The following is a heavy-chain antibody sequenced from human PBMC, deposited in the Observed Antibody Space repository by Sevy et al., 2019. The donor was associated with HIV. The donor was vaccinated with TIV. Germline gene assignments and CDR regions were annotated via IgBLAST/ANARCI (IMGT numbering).Heavy chain of an antibody. Sequence: SETLSLTCTVSGGSISSGSYYWSWIRQPAGKGLEWIGRIYTSGSTNYNPSLKSRVTMSVDTSKNQFSLKLSSVTAADTAVYYFARDGALYSNLRKYYYYGMDVWGQGTTVTVSS. D-gene: IGHD4-4*01. CDR1: GGSISSGSYY. CDR2: IYTSGST. J-gene: IGHJ6*02. CDR3: ARDGALYSNLRKYYYYGMDV. V-gene: IGHV4-61*02.